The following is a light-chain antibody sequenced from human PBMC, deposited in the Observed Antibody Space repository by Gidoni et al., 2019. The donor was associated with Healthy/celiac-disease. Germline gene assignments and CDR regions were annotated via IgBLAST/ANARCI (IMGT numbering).Light chain of an antibody. J-gene: IGLJ2*01. CDR3: CSYAGSSTFGVV. Sequence: QSALTQPASVSGFPGQSITISCTGTSSDVGSYNLVSWYQQHPGKAPKLMIYEVSKRPSGVSNRFSGSKSGNTASLTISGLQAEDEADYYCCSYAGSSTFGVVFGGGTKLTVL. CDR2: EVS. CDR1: SSDVGSYNL. V-gene: IGLV2-23*02.